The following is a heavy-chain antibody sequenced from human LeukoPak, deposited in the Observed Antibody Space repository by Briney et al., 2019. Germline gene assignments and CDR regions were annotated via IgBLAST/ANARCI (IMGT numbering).Heavy chain of an antibody. V-gene: IGHV1-69*01. J-gene: IGHJ6*04. CDR1: GGTFSSYA. CDR3: ASTNNGGSYYYYYGMDV. Sequence: SVKVSCKASGGTFSSYAISWVRQAPGQGLEWMGGIIPIFGTANYAQKFQGRVTITADESTNTAYMELSSLRSEDTAVYYCASTNNGGSYYYYYGMDVWGKGTTVTVSS. D-gene: IGHD2-8*01. CDR2: IIPIFGTA.